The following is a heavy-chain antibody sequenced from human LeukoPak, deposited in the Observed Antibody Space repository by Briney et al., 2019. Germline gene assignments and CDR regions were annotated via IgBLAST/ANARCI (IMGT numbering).Heavy chain of an antibody. CDR3: GRSRRINASLYYYMDV. Sequence: GGSLRLSCAASGFTFSRSWMHWVRQAPGKGLVGVSRINDDGSTTSYADSVKGRFTISRDNSKNTVYLLMNSLRTEDTAVYYCGRSRRINASLYYYMDVWGKGTTVTVSS. D-gene: IGHD2-15*01. J-gene: IGHJ6*03. CDR2: INDDGSTT. CDR1: GFTFSRSW. V-gene: IGHV3-74*01.